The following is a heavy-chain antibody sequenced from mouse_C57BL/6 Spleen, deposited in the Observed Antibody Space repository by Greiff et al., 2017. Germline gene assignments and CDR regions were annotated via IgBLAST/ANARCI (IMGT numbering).Heavy chain of an antibody. CDR3: ARGDYHSWFAY. V-gene: IGHV1-69*01. CDR2: IDPSDSYT. Sequence: QVQLQQPGAELVMPGASVKLSCKASGYTFTSYWMHWVKQRPGQGLEWIGEIDPSDSYTNYNQKFKGKSTLTVDKSSSTAYMQLSSLTSEDSAVDYCARGDYHSWFAYWGQGTLVTVSA. D-gene: IGHD2-4*01. CDR1: GYTFTSYW. J-gene: IGHJ3*01.